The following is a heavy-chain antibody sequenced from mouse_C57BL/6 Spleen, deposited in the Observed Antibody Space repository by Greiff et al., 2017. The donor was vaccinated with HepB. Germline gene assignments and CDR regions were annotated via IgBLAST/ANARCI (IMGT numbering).Heavy chain of an antibody. CDR1: GFTFSSYA. D-gene: IGHD2-2*01. J-gene: IGHJ4*01. CDR3: ARDRLGYDGAMDY. Sequence: EVHLVESGGGLVKPGGSLKLSCAASGFTFSSYAMSWVRQTPEKRLEWVATISAGGSYTYYPDNVKGRFTISRDNAKNNLYLQMSHLKSEDTAMYYCARDRLGYDGAMDYCGQGTSVTVSS. CDR2: ISAGGSYT. V-gene: IGHV5-4*01.